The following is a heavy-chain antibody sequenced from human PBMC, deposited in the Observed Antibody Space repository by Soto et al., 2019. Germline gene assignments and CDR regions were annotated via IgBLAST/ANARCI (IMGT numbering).Heavy chain of an antibody. CDR2: IYSGGST. CDR1: GFTVSSNY. CDR3: ARDLQHSGPSPSHAFDI. D-gene: IGHD1-1*01. V-gene: IGHV3-66*01. Sequence: GGSLRLSCAASGFTVSSNYMSWVRQAPGKGLEWVSVIYSGGSTYYADSVKGRFTISRDNSKNTLYLQMNSLRAEDTAVYYCARDLQHSGPSPSHAFDIWGQGTMVTVSS. J-gene: IGHJ3*02.